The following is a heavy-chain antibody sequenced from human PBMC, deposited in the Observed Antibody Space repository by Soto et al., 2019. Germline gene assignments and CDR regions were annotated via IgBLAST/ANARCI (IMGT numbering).Heavy chain of an antibody. Sequence: GGSLRLSCAVSGFTFSDYGMHWVRQALGKGLEWVAVMSYAGTYKYYADSVKGRFTISRDLSGNTLFLQMNSLRLEDTAVYFCAKEMYPRTVLDSSSPWGDYWGQGTLVTVSS. CDR2: MSYAGTYK. V-gene: IGHV3-30*18. J-gene: IGHJ4*02. CDR3: AKEMYPRTVLDSSSPWGDY. D-gene: IGHD6-6*01. CDR1: GFTFSDYG.